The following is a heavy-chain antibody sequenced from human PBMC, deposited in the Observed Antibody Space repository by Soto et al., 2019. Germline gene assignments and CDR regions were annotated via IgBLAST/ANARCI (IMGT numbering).Heavy chain of an antibody. CDR3: ARAVLMVYENVGYFDY. V-gene: IGHV4-61*01. CDR1: GGSVSSGSYY. Sequence: QVQLQESGPGLVKPSETLSLTCTVSGGSVSSGSYYWSWIRQPPGKGLGWIGRIYTSGSTNYNPSLKSRVTMSVDTSKNQFSLKLSSVTAADTAVYYCARAVLMVYENVGYFDYWGQGTLVTVSS. D-gene: IGHD2-8*01. CDR2: IYTSGST. J-gene: IGHJ4*02.